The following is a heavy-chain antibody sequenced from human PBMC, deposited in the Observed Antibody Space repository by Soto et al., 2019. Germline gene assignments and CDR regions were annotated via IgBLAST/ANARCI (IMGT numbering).Heavy chain of an antibody. CDR3: AKDIVVVPAAKYSGYNSSWSGY. J-gene: IGHJ4*02. Sequence: GGSLRLSCAASGFTFSSYAMSWVRQAPGKGLEWVSVISGSGGSTYYADSVKGRFTISRDNSKNTLYLQMNSLRAEDTAVYYCAKDIVVVPAAKYSGYNSSWSGYWGQGTLVTVSS. V-gene: IGHV3-23*01. CDR1: GFTFSSYA. D-gene: IGHD2-2*01. CDR2: ISGSGGST.